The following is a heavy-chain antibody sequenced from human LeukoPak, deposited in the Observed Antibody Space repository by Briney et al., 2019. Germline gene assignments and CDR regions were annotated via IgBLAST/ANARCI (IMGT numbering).Heavy chain of an antibody. CDR3: ARGGGSGSYYRPFDY. V-gene: IGHV4-4*07. CDR2: IYTSGST. CDR1: GGSISSYY. Sequence: SETLSLTCTVSGGSISSYYWSWIRQPAGKGLEWIGRIYTSGSTNYNPSLKSRVTMSVATSKNQFSLKLSSVTAADTAVYYCARGGGSGSYYRPFDYWGQGTLVTVSS. D-gene: IGHD3-10*01. J-gene: IGHJ4*02.